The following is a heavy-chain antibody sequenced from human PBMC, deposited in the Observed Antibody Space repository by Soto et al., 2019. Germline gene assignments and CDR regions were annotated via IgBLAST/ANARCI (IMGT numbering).Heavy chain of an antibody. CDR1: GYSFTDYY. V-gene: IGHV1-2*02. CDR3: ARGGAHCANGVCLGGY. CDR2: MKPGSGVT. J-gene: IGHJ4*02. Sequence: QVHLVQSGADVRKPGASLKVSCKASGYSFTDYYMHWVRRAPGQGLEWMGWMKPGSGVTNFAKKSQGRVTMTRDTSITTAYMELSRLTSDDTAVYYCARGGAHCANGVCLGGYWGKGTLLTVSS. D-gene: IGHD2-8*01.